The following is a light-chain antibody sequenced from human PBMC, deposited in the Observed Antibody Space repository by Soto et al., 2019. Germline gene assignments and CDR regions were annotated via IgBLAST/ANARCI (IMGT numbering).Light chain of an antibody. V-gene: IGLV1-51*01. CDR2: DND. CDR3: GTWDSSLYAGV. J-gene: IGLJ2*01. Sequence: QSVLTQPPSVSAAPGQKVTISCSGSNSNLGSNSVSWYQQLPGTAPKLLIYDNDKRPSEIPDRFSGSRSGTSATLGIAGLQTGDEADYYCGTWDSSLYAGVFGGGTKLTVL. CDR1: NSNLGSNS.